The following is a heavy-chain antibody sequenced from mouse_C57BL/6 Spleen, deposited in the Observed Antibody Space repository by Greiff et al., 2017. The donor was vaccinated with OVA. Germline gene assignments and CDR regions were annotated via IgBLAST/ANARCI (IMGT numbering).Heavy chain of an antibody. CDR1: GFTFSDYY. D-gene: IGHD2-14*01. Sequence: EVMLVESGGGLVQPGGSLKLSCAASGFTFSDYYMYWVRQTPEKRLEWVAYISNGGGSTYYPDNVKGRFTIARDKAKNTLYLQMSRLKSEDTAMYYCARVLYWCFDVWGTGTTVTVSS. J-gene: IGHJ1*03. V-gene: IGHV5-12*01. CDR2: ISNGGGST. CDR3: ARVLYWCFDV.